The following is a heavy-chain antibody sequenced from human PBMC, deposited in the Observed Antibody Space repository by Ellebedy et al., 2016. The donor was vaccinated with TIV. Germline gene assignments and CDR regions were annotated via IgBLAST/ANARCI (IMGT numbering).Heavy chain of an antibody. CDR3: ARDYDPLSY. D-gene: IGHD3-3*01. Sequence: PGGSLRLSCAASGFTFSDHYMDWVRQAPGKGLEWVGFIRSKAYGGTTEYAASVKGRFTISRDDSKNSLYLQMNSLKTEDTAVYYCARDYDPLSYWGQGTLVTVSS. CDR2: IRSKAYGGTT. J-gene: IGHJ4*02. V-gene: IGHV3-72*01. CDR1: GFTFSDHY.